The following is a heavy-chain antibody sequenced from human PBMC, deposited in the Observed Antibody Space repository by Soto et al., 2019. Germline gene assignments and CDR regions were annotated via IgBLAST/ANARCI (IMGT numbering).Heavy chain of an antibody. CDR3: ARDLEGWPDY. D-gene: IGHD2-15*01. Sequence: ASVKVSCKASGYTFTSYGISWVRQAPGQGLEWMGWINAGNGNTKYSQKFQGRVTITRDTSASTAYMELSSLRSEDTAVYYCARDLEGWPDYWGQGTLVSVSS. V-gene: IGHV1-3*01. CDR2: INAGNGNT. J-gene: IGHJ4*02. CDR1: GYTFTSYG.